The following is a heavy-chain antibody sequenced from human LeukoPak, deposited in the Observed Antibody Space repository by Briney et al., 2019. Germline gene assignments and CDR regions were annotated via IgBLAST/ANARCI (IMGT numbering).Heavy chain of an antibody. D-gene: IGHD3-10*01. CDR3: ARAPRREAVVRGVLDY. Sequence: ASVKVSCKASGYTFTSYGISWVRQAPGQGLEWMGWISAYNGNTNYAQKLQGRVTMTTDISTSTAYMELRSLRSDDTAVYYCARAPRREAVVRGVLDYWGQGTLVTVSS. CDR2: ISAYNGNT. CDR1: GYTFTSYG. V-gene: IGHV1-18*01. J-gene: IGHJ4*02.